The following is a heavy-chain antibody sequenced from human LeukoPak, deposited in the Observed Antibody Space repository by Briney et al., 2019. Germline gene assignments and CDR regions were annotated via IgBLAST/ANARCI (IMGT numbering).Heavy chain of an antibody. Sequence: TSETLSLTCTVSGGFISSSSYYWGWIRQPPGKGLEWIGSIYYSGSTYYNPSLKSRVTISVDTSKNQFSLKLTSVTAADTAVYYCARHWYYDFWVGHYNPGWDFDYWGQGILVTVSS. CDR2: IYYSGST. D-gene: IGHD3-3*01. J-gene: IGHJ4*02. CDR1: GGFISSSSYY. CDR3: ARHWYYDFWVGHYNPGWDFDY. V-gene: IGHV4-39*01.